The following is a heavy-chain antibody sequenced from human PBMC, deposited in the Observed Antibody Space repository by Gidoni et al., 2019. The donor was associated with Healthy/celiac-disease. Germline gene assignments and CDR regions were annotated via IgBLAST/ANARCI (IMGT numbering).Heavy chain of an antibody. CDR1: GYRFTSYW. D-gene: IGHD4-17*01. Sequence: EVQLVPSGAEVKKPGASLKISCKGSGYRFTSYWIGWVRQMPGKGLEWMGIIYPGDSDTRYSPSFQGQVTISADKSISTAYLQWSSLKASDTAMYYCARRWDGYGGNRGAFDIWGQGTMVTVSS. CDR3: ARRWDGYGGNRGAFDI. CDR2: IYPGDSDT. V-gene: IGHV5-51*01. J-gene: IGHJ3*02.